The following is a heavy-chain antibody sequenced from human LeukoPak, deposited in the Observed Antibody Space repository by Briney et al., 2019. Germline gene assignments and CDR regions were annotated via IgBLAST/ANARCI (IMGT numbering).Heavy chain of an antibody. CDR1: GFTFSSYW. CDR2: INSDGSTT. V-gene: IGHV3-74*01. Sequence: GGSLRLSCAASGFTFSSYWMHWVRQAPGKGLVWVSRINSDGSTTTYADSVKGRFTISRDNAKNTLYLQMNSLRAEDTAVYYCARERKGIRWLGDYWGQGTLVTVSS. CDR3: ARERKGIRWLGDY. J-gene: IGHJ4*02. D-gene: IGHD4-23*01.